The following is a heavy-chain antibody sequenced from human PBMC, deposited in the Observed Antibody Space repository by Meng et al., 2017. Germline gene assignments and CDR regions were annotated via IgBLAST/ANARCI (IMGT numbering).Heavy chain of an antibody. CDR2: INHSGST. Sequence: QVQRQQCGAGLLKPSETLSLTCAVYGGSFSGYYWSWIRQPPGKGLEWIGEINHSGSTNYNPSLKSRVTISVDTSKNQFSLKLSSVTAADTAVYYCARRRGGSSDWFDPWGQGTLVTVSS. D-gene: IGHD6-6*01. CDR1: GGSFSGYY. J-gene: IGHJ5*02. CDR3: ARRRGGSSDWFDP. V-gene: IGHV4-34*01.